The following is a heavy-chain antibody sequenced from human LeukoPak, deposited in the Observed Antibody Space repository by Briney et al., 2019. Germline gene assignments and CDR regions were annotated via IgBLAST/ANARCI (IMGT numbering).Heavy chain of an antibody. Sequence: GGSLRLSCAASGFTFSNYGMHWVRQAPDKGLEWVAVISPDGSNKYYADSVRGRFTISRDNSKNTLYLQMNSLRAEDTAVYYCARVTMVAAASYNWFVPWGQGTLVTVSS. D-gene: IGHD2-15*01. CDR1: GFTFSNYG. CDR3: ARVTMVAAASYNWFVP. J-gene: IGHJ5*02. V-gene: IGHV3-30*12. CDR2: ISPDGSNK.